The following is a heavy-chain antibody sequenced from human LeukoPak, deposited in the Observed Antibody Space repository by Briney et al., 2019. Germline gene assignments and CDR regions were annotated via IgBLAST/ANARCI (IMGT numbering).Heavy chain of an antibody. CDR1: GFTFSSYS. J-gene: IGHJ4*02. CDR2: ISSSSSYI. V-gene: IGHV3-21*01. Sequence: TGGSLRLSCAASGFTFSSYSMIWVRQAPGKGLEWVSSISSSSSYIYYADSVKGRFTNSRDNAKTSLYLQMNSLRAEDTAVYYCARDPRRFDYWGQGTLVTVSS. CDR3: ARDPRRFDY.